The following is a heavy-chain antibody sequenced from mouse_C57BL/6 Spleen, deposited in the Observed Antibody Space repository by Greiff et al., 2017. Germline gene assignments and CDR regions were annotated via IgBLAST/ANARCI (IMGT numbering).Heavy chain of an antibody. CDR2: IYPGDGDT. V-gene: IGHV1-82*01. Sequence: VQLQQSGPELVKPGASVKISCKASGYAFSSSWMNWVKQRPGKGLEWIGRIYPGDGDTNYNGKFKGKATLTADKSSSTAYMQLSSLTSEDSAVYFGARVDIYDGYYEAWFAYWGQGTLVTVSA. CDR3: ARVDIYDGYYEAWFAY. CDR1: GYAFSSSW. J-gene: IGHJ3*01. D-gene: IGHD2-3*01.